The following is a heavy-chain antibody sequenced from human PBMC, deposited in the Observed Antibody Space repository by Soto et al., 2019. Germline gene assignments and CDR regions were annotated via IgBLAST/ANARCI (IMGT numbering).Heavy chain of an antibody. CDR3: ASIVVVVAATPGYYGMDV. CDR2: IIPIFGTA. J-gene: IGHJ6*02. D-gene: IGHD2-15*01. V-gene: IGHV1-69*13. CDR1: GGTFSSYA. Sequence: ASVKVSCKASGGTFSSYAISWVRQAPGQGLEWMGGIIPIFGTANYAQKFQGRVTITADESTSTAYMELSSLRSEDTAVYYCASIVVVVAATPGYYGMDVWGQGTTVTVSS.